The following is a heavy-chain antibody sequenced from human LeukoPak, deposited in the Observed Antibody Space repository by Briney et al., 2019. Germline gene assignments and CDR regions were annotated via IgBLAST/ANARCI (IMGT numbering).Heavy chain of an antibody. J-gene: IGHJ4*02. V-gene: IGHV4-4*07. CDR3: ARDFHSYHSSGLVSHFGY. CDR2: IYPSGTT. D-gene: IGHD3-22*01. Sequence: SETLALTCTVSGDSIGSYYWSWIRQPAGKVLEWIGHIYPSGTTKYNPSLKSRVTMSVDKSKNRFSLQLNSVTAADTAIYYCARDFHSYHSSGLVSHFGYWGQGTLVTVSS. CDR1: GDSIGSYY.